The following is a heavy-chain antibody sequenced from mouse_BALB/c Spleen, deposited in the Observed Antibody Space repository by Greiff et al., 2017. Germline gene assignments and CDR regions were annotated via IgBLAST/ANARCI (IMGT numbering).Heavy chain of an antibody. CDR2: ISNGGGST. CDR3: ERPITTVVDAMDY. CDR1: GFTFSSYT. J-gene: IGHJ4*01. D-gene: IGHD1-1*01. Sequence: EVMLVESGGGLVQPGGSLKLSCAASGFTFSSYTMSWVRQTPEKRLEWVAYISNGGGSTYYPDTVKGRFTISRDNAKNTLYLQMSSLTSEDTAMYSCERPITTVVDAMDYWGQGTSVTVSS. V-gene: IGHV5-12-2*01.